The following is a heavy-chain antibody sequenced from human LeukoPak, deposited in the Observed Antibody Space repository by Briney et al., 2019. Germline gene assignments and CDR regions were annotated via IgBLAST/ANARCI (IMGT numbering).Heavy chain of an antibody. J-gene: IGHJ4*02. D-gene: IGHD3-22*01. V-gene: IGHV1-2*06. CDR1: GYTFTGYY. CDR2: INPNSGGT. CDR3: TRAPPGMTMMTDY. Sequence: ASVKVSCKASGYTFTGYYMHWVRQAPGQGLEWMGRINPNSGGTNYAQKFQGRVTMTRGTSISTAYMELSRLRSDDTAVYYCTRAPPGMTMMTDYWGQGTLVTVSS.